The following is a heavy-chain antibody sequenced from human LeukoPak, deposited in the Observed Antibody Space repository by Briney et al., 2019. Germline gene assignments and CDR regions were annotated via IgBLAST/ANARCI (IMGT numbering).Heavy chain of an antibody. CDR3: ARGRDFWSGYYIDYFDY. CDR2: IYYSGST. CDR1: GGSISSGGSY. Sequence: SETLSLTCTVSGGSISSGGSYWSWIRQHPGKGLEWIGYIYYSGSTYYNPSLKSRVTISVDTSKNQFSLKLSSVTAADTAVYYCARGRDFWSGYYIDYFDYWGQGTLVTVSS. J-gene: IGHJ4*02. V-gene: IGHV4-31*03. D-gene: IGHD3-3*01.